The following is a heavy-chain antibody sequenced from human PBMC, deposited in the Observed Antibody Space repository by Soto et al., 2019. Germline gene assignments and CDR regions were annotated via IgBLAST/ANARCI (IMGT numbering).Heavy chain of an antibody. V-gene: IGHV3-23*01. J-gene: IGHJ6*03. CDR3: AKMPHSSGWSAYYYYYMDV. CDR1: GFTFSSYA. D-gene: IGHD6-19*01. CDR2: ISGSGGST. Sequence: EVQLLESGGGLVQPGGSLRLSCAASGFTFSSYAMSWVRQAPGKGLEWVSAISGSGGSTYYADSVKGRFTISRDNAKNTLYLHMNRLRAEDTAVYYCAKMPHSSGWSAYYYYYMDVWGNGTTVTVSS.